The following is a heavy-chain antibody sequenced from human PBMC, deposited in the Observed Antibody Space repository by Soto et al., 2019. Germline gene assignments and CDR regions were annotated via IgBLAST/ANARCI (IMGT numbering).Heavy chain of an antibody. CDR3: ASPRSGYDSLDY. V-gene: IGHV4-39*01. D-gene: IGHD5-12*01. Sequence: SETLSLTCTVSGGSISSSSYYWGWIPQPPGKGLEWIGSIYYSGSTYYNPSLKSRVTISVDTSKNQFSLKLSSVTAADTAVYYCASPRSGYDSLDYWGQGTLVTVSS. CDR2: IYYSGST. J-gene: IGHJ4*02. CDR1: GGSISSSSYY.